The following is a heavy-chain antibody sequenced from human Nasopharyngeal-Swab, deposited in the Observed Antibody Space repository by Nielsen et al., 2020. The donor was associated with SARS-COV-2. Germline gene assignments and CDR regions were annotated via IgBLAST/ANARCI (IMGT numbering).Heavy chain of an antibody. CDR2: ISYDGNNK. CDR1: GFTVSRDH. D-gene: IGHD4-23*01. CDR3: ARDPDGGNVWEDAFDI. J-gene: IGHJ3*02. V-gene: IGHV3-30-3*01. Sequence: GGSLRLSCAASGFTVSRDHMNRVRQAPGKGLEWVAVISYDGNNKYYADSVKGRFTISRDNSKNTLYLQMNSLRAEDTAVYYCARDPDGGNVWEDAFDIWGQGTMVTVSS.